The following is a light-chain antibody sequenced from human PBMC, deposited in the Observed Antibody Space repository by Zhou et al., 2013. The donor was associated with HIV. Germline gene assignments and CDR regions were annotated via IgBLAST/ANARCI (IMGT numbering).Light chain of an antibody. J-gene: IGKJ1*01. CDR2: GAS. V-gene: IGKV3-20*01. Sequence: DIVMTQSPATLSVSPGERATLSCRASQSVFSNLAWYQQKPGQAPRLLIYGASSRATGIPDRFSGSGSGTDFTLTISRLEPEDFAVYYCQQCDSSPRTFGQGTKVEIK. CDR3: QQCDSSPRT. CDR1: QSVFSN.